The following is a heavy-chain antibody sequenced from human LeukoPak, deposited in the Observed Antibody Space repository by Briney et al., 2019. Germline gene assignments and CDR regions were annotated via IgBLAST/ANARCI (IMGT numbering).Heavy chain of an antibody. CDR3: ARHGTSGTNLNWFDP. D-gene: IGHD1-1*01. V-gene: IGHV4-59*01. CDR1: GGSISSFY. J-gene: IGHJ5*02. Sequence: SETLSLTCTVSGGSISSFYWSWIRQPPGKGLEWIGYIYYSGSTNYNPSLKSRVTISVDTSKNQFSLKLSSVTAADAAVYYCARHGTSGTNLNWFDPWGQGTLVTISS. CDR2: IYYSGST.